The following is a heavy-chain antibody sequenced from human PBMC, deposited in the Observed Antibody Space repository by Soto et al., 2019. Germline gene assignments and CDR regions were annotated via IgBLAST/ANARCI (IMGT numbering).Heavy chain of an antibody. CDR3: AKDAAVATIPLFDY. V-gene: IGHV3-30*18. J-gene: IGHJ4*02. CDR1: GFTFSSYG. CDR2: ISYDGSNK. Sequence: QVQLVESGRGVVQPGRSLRLSCAASGFTFSSYGMHWVRQAPGKGLEWVAVISYDGSNKYYADSVKGRFTISRDNSKNTLYLQMNSLRAEDTAVYYCAKDAAVATIPLFDYWGQGTLVTVSS. D-gene: IGHD5-12*01.